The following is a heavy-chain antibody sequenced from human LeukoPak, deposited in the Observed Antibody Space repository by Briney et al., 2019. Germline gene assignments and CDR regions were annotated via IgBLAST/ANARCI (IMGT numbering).Heavy chain of an antibody. Sequence: SETLSLTCAVYGGSFSGYYWSWIRQPPGKGLEWIGEINHSGSTNYNPSLKSRVTISVDTSKNQFSLKLSSVTAADTAVYYCARGAVITMVRGPRGYYYYMDVWGKGTTVTVSS. J-gene: IGHJ6*03. D-gene: IGHD3-10*01. CDR2: INHSGST. CDR3: ARGAVITMVRGPRGYYYYMDV. V-gene: IGHV4-34*01. CDR1: GGSFSGYY.